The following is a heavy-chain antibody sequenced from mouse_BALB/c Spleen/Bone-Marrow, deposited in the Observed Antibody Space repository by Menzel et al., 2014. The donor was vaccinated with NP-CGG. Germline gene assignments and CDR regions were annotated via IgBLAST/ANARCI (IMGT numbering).Heavy chain of an antibody. CDR2: INPDSSTI. D-gene: IGHD1-2*01. J-gene: IGHJ3*01. CDR3: ASLQYYGFFAD. V-gene: IGHV4-1*02. Sequence: EVQVVESGGGLVQPGGSLKLSCAASGFDFSRYWMSWVRQAPGKGLEWIGEINPDSSTISYTPSLKDKFIISRHNAKNTLYLQMSKVRSEDTALYYCASLQYYGFFADWGQGTLVTGSA. CDR1: GFDFSRYW.